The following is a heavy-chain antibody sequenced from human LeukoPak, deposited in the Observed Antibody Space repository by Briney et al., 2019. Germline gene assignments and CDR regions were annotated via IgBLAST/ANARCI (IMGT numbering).Heavy chain of an antibody. CDR3: ARDLGSGKGYYYYMDV. CDR1: GYTFTSYD. D-gene: IGHD3-10*01. J-gene: IGHJ6*03. CDR2: MNPNSGNT. V-gene: IGHV1-8*01. Sequence: ASVKVSCKASGYTFTSYDINWVRQATGQGLEWMGWMNPNSGNTGYAQKFQGRVTMTRNTSISTAYMELSSLRSEDTAVYYCARDLGSGKGYYYYMDVWGKGTTVTISS.